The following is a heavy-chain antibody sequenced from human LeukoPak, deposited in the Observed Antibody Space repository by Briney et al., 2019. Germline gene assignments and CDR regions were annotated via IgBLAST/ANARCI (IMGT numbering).Heavy chain of an antibody. D-gene: IGHD1-26*01. J-gene: IGHJ6*02. V-gene: IGHV3-7*01. CDR1: GFTFSSYW. Sequence: SGGSLRLSCEASGFTFSSYWTNWVRQAPGKGLEWVANIKEDGSDKYYMDSVKGRFTLSRDNARHSLYLQMNSLRVEDTAVYYCARGWDFSYYYNYYGMDVWGQGTTVTVSS. CDR3: ARGWDFSYYYNYYGMDV. CDR2: IKEDGSDK.